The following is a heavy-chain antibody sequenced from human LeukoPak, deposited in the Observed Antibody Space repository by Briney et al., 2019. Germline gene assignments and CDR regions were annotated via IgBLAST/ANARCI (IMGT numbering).Heavy chain of an antibody. CDR2: IYYSGST. V-gene: IGHV4-39*01. CDR3: ARRDSRPPMIVDDAFDI. D-gene: IGHD3-22*01. Sequence: SETLSLTCTVSGGSISSSSSYWGWIRQPPGKGLEWIGSIYYSGSTYYNPSLKSRVTISVDTSKNQFSLKLSSVTAADTAVYYCARRDSRPPMIVDDAFDIWGQGTMVTVSS. J-gene: IGHJ3*02. CDR1: GGSISSSSSY.